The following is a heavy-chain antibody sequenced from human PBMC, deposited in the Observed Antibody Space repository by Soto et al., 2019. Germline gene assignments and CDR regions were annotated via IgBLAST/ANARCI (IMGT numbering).Heavy chain of an antibody. J-gene: IGHJ5*02. CDR1: GGSISSSSYY. D-gene: IGHD6-13*01. V-gene: IGHV4-39*01. CDR3: AGGGPYSSSWRNLLDP. CDR2: IYYSGST. Sequence: SETLSLTCTVSGGSISSSSYYWGWIRQPPGKGLEWIGSIYYSGSTYYNPSLKSRVTISVDTSKNQFSLKLSSVTAADTAVYYCAGGGPYSSSWRNLLDPWGQGTLVTVSS.